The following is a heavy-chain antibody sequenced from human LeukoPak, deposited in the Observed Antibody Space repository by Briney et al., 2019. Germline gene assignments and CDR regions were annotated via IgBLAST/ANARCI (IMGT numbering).Heavy chain of an antibody. CDR1: GFTFSSYS. CDR2: ISSSSSYM. CDR3: ASSIAAEDDAFDI. D-gene: IGHD6-13*01. V-gene: IGHV3-21*01. Sequence: GGSLRLSCAASGFTFSSYSMNWVRQAPGKGLEWVSSISSSSSYMYYADSVKGRFTISRDNAKNSLYLQMNSLRAEDTAVYYCASSIAAEDDAFDIWGQGTMVTVSS. J-gene: IGHJ3*02.